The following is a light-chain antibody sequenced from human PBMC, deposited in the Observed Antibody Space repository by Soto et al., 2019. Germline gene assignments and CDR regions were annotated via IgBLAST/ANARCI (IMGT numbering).Light chain of an antibody. Sequence: EIVLAHSRGTLSLSPGERATLSCRASQSVDNDLAWYQQEPGQPPRLLIYDASTRATGIPARLSGSGSGTDFTLPIRSLEPEDFGLYYCQQRSDWFTFGQGTRLEIK. V-gene: IGKV3-11*01. J-gene: IGKJ5*01. CDR3: QQRSDWFT. CDR2: DAS. CDR1: QSVDND.